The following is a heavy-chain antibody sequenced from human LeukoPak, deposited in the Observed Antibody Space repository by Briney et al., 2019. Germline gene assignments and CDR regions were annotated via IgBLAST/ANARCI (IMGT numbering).Heavy chain of an antibody. D-gene: IGHD3-3*01. Sequence: SETLSLTCGVWGGSFSGYYWSGIRQPPGKGREWIGEINHSGSTNDIPSLKSRVTISVDTSKNQFSLNMSSVTAAVTAVYYCARTMTYYDFLSGYQSCYFDYWGQGTLVTVSS. V-gene: IGHV4-34*01. J-gene: IGHJ4*02. CDR1: GGSFSGYY. CDR2: INHSGST. CDR3: ARTMTYYDFLSGYQSCYFDY.